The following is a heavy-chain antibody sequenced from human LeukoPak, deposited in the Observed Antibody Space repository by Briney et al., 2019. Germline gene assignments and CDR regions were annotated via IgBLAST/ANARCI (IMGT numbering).Heavy chain of an antibody. Sequence: GGSLRLSCAASGFPFSSHWLSWFRQSPGKGLEWVAHIKQDGSEKYYVDSVKGRFTISRDNARNSQFLQMNSLRAEDTAVYYCASGGGWVFNNWGQGTLVTVSS. D-gene: IGHD6-19*01. CDR2: IKQDGSEK. J-gene: IGHJ4*02. CDR3: ASGGGWVFNN. CDR1: GFPFSSHW. V-gene: IGHV3-7*01.